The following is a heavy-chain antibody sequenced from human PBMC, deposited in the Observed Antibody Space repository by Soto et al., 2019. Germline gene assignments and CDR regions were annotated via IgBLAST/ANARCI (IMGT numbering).Heavy chain of an antibody. CDR2: ISYDGSNK. J-gene: IGHJ6*02. D-gene: IGHD1-26*01. Sequence: GGSLILSCAASGFTFSSYAMHWVRQAPGKGLEWVAVISYDGSNKYYADSVKGRFTISRDNSKNTLYLQMNSLRAEDTAVYYCARVTLGVGDTPYTKHYYGMDVWGQGTTVTVSS. CDR1: GFTFSSYA. V-gene: IGHV3-30-3*01. CDR3: ARVTLGVGDTPYTKHYYGMDV.